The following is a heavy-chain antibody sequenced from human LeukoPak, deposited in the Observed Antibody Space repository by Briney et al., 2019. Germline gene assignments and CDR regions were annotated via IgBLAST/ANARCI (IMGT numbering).Heavy chain of an antibody. D-gene: IGHD3-3*01. V-gene: IGHV3-9*01. CDR2: ISWNSGSI. J-gene: IGHJ5*02. Sequence: GRSLRLSCAASGFTFDDYAMHWVRQAPGKGLEWVSGISWNSGSIGYADSVKGRFTISRDNAKNPLYLQMNSLRAEDTAVYYCARDFWSGYLWGQGTLVTVSS. CDR1: GFTFDDYA. CDR3: ARDFWSGYL.